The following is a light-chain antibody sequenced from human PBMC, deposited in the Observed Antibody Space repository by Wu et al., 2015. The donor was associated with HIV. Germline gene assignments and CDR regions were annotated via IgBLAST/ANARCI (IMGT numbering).Light chain of an antibody. J-gene: IGKJ1*01. V-gene: IGKV1-27*01. CDR3: QKYNSAPRT. Sequence: DRVXITCRASQALALFAWYQQKPGKVPNLLIYAASTLQSGVPSRFSGSGSGTDFTLTISSLQPEDVATYYCQKYNSAPRTFGQGTKVEIK. CDR2: AAS. CDR1: QALAL.